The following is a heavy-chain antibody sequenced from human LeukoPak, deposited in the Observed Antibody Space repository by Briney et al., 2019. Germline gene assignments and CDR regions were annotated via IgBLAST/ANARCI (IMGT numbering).Heavy chain of an antibody. D-gene: IGHD2-15*01. J-gene: IGHJ6*04. V-gene: IGHV1-18*01. CDR2: ISAYNGNT. CDR3: AREYWSAMDV. CDR1: GYTFTSYG. Sequence: GASVKVSCKASGYTFTSYGISWVRQAPGQGLEWMGWISAYNGNTNYAQKFQGRVTITRNTSISTAYMELSSLRSEDTAVYYCAREYWSAMDVWGKGTTVTVSS.